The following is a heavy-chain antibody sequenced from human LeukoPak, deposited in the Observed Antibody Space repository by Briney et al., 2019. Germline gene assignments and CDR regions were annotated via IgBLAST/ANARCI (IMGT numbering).Heavy chain of an antibody. Sequence: GESLKISCKGSGYSINNYWIAWVRQMPGKGLEWMGIIYPADSDIRYSPSFQGQVTISADKSISTTYLQWNSLRASDTAMYYCARQEYCSGASCYTWFDPWGQGTLVTVSS. V-gene: IGHV5-51*01. CDR3: ARQEYCSGASCYTWFDP. D-gene: IGHD2-15*01. J-gene: IGHJ5*02. CDR2: IYPADSDI. CDR1: GYSINNYW.